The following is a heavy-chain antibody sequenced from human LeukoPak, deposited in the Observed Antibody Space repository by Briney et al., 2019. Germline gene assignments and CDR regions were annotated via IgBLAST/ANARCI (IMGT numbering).Heavy chain of an antibody. Sequence: GGSLRLSCAASGFTFSSYGMHWVRQAPGKGLEWVAVIWYDGSNKYYVDSVKGRFTISRDNSKNTLYLQVNSLRAEDTAVYYCARGAYGSGTYHDFDIWGQGTMVTVSS. D-gene: IGHD3-10*01. V-gene: IGHV3-33*01. CDR1: GFTFSSYG. CDR3: ARGAYGSGTYHDFDI. CDR2: IWYDGSNK. J-gene: IGHJ3*02.